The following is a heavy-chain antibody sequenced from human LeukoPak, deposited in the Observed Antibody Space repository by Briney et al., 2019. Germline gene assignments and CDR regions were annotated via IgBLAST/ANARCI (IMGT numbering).Heavy chain of an antibody. V-gene: IGHV4-30-4*01. CDR1: GGSISSGDYY. CDR3: ARPYYYDSRIDP. CDR2: MYYSGST. D-gene: IGHD3-22*01. Sequence: SETLSLTCTVSGGSISSGDYYWSWIRQPPGKGLEWIAYMYYSGSTYYNPSLKSRVTMSADTSENQRSLKLSSVTAADTAVYYCARPYYYDSRIDPWGQGILVTVSS. J-gene: IGHJ5*02.